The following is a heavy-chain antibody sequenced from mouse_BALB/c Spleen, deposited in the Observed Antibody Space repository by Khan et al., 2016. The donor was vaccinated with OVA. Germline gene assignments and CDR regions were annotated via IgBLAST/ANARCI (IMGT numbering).Heavy chain of an antibody. CDR3: ARTARRKY. D-gene: IGHD1-2*01. Sequence: VQLKESGPGLVKPSQSLSLTCTVTGYSITSGYGWNWIRQFPGNKLEWMVYISYSGSTNYNPSLKSRISITRDTSKNQFFLQLNSVTTEDTATYYCARTARRKYWGQGTTLTVSS. V-gene: IGHV3-2*02. CDR2: ISYSGST. J-gene: IGHJ2*01. CDR1: GYSITSGYG.